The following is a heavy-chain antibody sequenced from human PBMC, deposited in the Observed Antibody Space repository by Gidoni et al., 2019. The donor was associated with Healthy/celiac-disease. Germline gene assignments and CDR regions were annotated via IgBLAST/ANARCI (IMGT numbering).Heavy chain of an antibody. D-gene: IGHD6-19*01. CDR2: ICSSSSSI. CDR3: AREVSGWYFD. Sequence: EVQLVESGGGLVQPGGSLRLSCLASGFTFSSYSMNWVRQAPGKGLEWVSYICSSSSSIYYADSVKGRFTISRDNVKNLMYLQMNSLGDEDTAVYYCAREVSGWYFDWGQGTLVTVSS. V-gene: IGHV3-48*02. J-gene: IGHJ4*02. CDR1: GFTFSSYS.